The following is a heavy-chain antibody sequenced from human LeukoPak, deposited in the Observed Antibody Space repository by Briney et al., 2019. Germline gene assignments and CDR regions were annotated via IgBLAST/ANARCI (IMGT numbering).Heavy chain of an antibody. CDR1: GGTFSSYA. J-gene: IGHJ3*02. V-gene: IGHV1-69*05. Sequence: SVKVSCKASGGTFSSYAISWVRQAPGQGLEWTGGIIPIFGTANYAQKFQGRVTITTDESTSTAYMELSSLRSEDTAVYYCARRPSSGYYAFDIWGQGTMVTVSS. D-gene: IGHD3-22*01. CDR2: IIPIFGTA. CDR3: ARRPSSGYYAFDI.